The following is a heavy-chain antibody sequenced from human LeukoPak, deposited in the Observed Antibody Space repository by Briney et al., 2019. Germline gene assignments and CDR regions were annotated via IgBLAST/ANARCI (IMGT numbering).Heavy chain of an antibody. CDR2: INTNSAKT. V-gene: IGHV1-2*06. Sequence: ASVKISCKTSGYSSGGYYIHWVRQAPGQGLEWMGRINTNSAKTKYGQKCQGRVTMTRDTSTNTVFMELSSLRSDDTAVYYCTRDGAYSLGLIWLDPWGQGTLVSVSS. D-gene: IGHD5-18*01. CDR3: TRDGAYSLGLIWLDP. CDR1: GYSSGGYY. J-gene: IGHJ5*02.